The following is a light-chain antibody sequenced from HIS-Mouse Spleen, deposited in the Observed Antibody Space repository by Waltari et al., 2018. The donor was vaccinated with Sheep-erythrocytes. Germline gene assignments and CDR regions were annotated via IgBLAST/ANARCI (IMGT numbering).Light chain of an antibody. Sequence: QSALTQPRPVPGSPGQSVTIPCTGTSSDVGGYNSVSCYQQHPGKPPKLMIYDVSKRPSGVPDRFSGSKSGNTASLTISGLQAEDEADYYCCSYAGSYNHVFATGTKVTVL. J-gene: IGLJ1*01. CDR3: CSYAGSYNHV. CDR1: SSDVGGYNS. V-gene: IGLV2-11*01. CDR2: DVS.